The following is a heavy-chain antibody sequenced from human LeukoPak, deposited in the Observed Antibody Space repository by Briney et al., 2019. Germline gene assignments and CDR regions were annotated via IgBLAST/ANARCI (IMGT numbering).Heavy chain of an antibody. J-gene: IGHJ3*02. CDR2: ILNDGSQE. D-gene: IGHD3-16*01. Sequence: GGSLRLSCAASGFTFSSYGMHWVRQAPGKGLEWVAVILNDGSQEKYADSVKGRFTISRDNSKNTLFLQMNSLRAEDTAVYYCARDNALGDNALDIWGQGTMVTVSS. CDR3: ARDNALGDNALDI. V-gene: IGHV3-33*01. CDR1: GFTFSSYG.